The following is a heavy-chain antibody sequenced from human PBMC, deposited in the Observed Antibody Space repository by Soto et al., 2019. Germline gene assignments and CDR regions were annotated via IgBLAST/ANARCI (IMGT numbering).Heavy chain of an antibody. CDR1: GFTFSSYA. CDR2: ISGSGGST. D-gene: IGHD2-15*01. V-gene: IGHV3-23*01. J-gene: IGHJ4*02. Sequence: GGSLRLSCAASGFTFSSYAMSWVRQAPGKGLEWVSAISGSGGSTYYADSVKGRFTISRDNSKNTLYLQMNSLRAEDTAVYYCAKSPAQYCSGGGCYLDYWGQGTLVTVSS. CDR3: AKSPAQYCSGGGCYLDY.